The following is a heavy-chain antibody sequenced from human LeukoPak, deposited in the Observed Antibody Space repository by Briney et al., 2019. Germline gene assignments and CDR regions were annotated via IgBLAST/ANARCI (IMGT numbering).Heavy chain of an antibody. V-gene: IGHV3-11*04. J-gene: IGHJ4*02. D-gene: IGHD6-19*01. CDR2: ISSRSSTI. CDR3: ARDQGVAGYVIGY. Sequence: LSLTCTVSGGSISSGGYYWSWIRQHPGKGLEWVSYISSRSSTIYYADSVKGRFTISRDNAKDSLYLQMNSLRAEDTAVYYCARDQGVAGYVIGYWGQGTLVTVSS. CDR1: GGSISSGGYY.